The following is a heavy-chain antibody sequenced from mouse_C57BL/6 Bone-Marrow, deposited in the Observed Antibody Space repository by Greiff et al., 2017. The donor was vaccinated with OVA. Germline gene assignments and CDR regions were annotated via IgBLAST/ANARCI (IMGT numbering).Heavy chain of an antibody. D-gene: IGHD3-2*02. J-gene: IGHJ2*01. CDR2: IYPRSGNT. CDR1: GYTFTSYG. V-gene: IGHV1-81*01. Sequence: VQLQQSGAELARPGASVKLSCKASGYTFTSYGISWVKQRTGQGLEWIGEIYPRSGNTYYNEKFKGKATLTPDKSSSTAYMELRSLTSEDSAVYFCARQLRLGYFDYWGQGTTLTVSS. CDR3: ARQLRLGYFDY.